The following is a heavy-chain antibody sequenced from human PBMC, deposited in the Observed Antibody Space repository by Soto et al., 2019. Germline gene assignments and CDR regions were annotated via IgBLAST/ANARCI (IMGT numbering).Heavy chain of an antibody. V-gene: IGHV1-69*06. CDR2: IIPISGTA. J-gene: IGHJ4*02. D-gene: IGHD3-16*01. CDR1: GGTFSSYA. CDR3: AVGGMREMAQGYFDD. Sequence: QVQRVQSGAEVMKPGSSVTVSCKASGGTFSSYATSWVRQAPGQGIEWMGGIIPISGTAHYAPKFQGSVTFTADKYTSTAYMELSSLRSEDTAVYYGAVGGMREMAQGYFDDWGQGTLVTVSS.